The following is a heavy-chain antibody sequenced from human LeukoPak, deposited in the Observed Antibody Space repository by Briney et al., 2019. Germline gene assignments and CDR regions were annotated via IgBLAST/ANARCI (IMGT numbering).Heavy chain of an antibody. J-gene: IGHJ4*02. CDR2: INHSGST. CDR1: GGSFSGYY. V-gene: IGHV4-34*01. Sequence: SSETLSLTCAVYGGSFSGYYWSWIRQPPGKGLEWIGEINHSGSTNYNPSLKSRVTISVDTSKNQFSLKLSSVTAADTAVYYCARVLDSSSPFDYWGQETLVTVSS. D-gene: IGHD6-6*01. CDR3: ARVLDSSSPFDY.